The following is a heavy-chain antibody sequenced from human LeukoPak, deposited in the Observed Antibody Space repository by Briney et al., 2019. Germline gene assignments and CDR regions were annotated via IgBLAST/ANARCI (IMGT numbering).Heavy chain of an antibody. J-gene: IGHJ1*01. D-gene: IGHD3-22*01. CDR2: IYSSGST. Sequence: SETLSLTCTVSSGSMISYYWSWVRQPPGKGLEWIAYIYSSGSTNYNPSLKSRATISLDTSKNQFSLKLTSVTAADTAVYFCARLSSGRPHEYFQHWGQGTLVTVFS. V-gene: IGHV4-59*01. CDR1: SGSMISYY. CDR3: ARLSSGRPHEYFQH.